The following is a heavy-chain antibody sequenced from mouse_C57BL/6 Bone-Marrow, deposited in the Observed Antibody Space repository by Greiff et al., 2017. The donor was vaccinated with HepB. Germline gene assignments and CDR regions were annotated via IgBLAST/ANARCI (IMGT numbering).Heavy chain of an antibody. CDR2: ISYDGSN. CDR1: GYSITSGYY. Sequence: EVKLQESGPGLVKPSQSLSLTCSVTGYSITSGYYWNWIRQFPGNKLEWMGYISYDGSNNYNPSLKNRISITRDTSKNQFFLKLNSVTTEDTATYYCARGSTTVRYFDVWGTGTTVTVSS. CDR3: ARGSTTVRYFDV. J-gene: IGHJ1*03. V-gene: IGHV3-6*01. D-gene: IGHD1-1*01.